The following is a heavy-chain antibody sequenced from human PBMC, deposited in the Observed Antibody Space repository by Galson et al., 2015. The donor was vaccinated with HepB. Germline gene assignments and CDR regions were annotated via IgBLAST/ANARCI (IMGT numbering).Heavy chain of an antibody. CDR1: GFTFSDYY. V-gene: IGHV3-11*04. CDR3: ARGLIWSGPPYHYGLDV. D-gene: IGHD3-3*01. J-gene: IGHJ6*02. Sequence: SLRLSCAAAGFTFSDYYMSWIRQAPGKGLEWVSYISRSGGSRYADSVKGRFTISRDNSKNTLYLHMNSLRAEDTAVYYCARGLIWSGPPYHYGLDVWGQGTTVTVSS. CDR2: ISRSGGSR.